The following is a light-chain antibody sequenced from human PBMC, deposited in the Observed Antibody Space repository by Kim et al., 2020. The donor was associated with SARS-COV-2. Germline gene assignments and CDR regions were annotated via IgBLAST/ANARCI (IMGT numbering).Light chain of an antibody. Sequence: DIQMTQSPSTLSASIGDTVTINCRASQSFGNWLAWFQQKPGRAPRVLIYKASNLETGVPSRFSGSGSETDFTLTIRNLQPEDIATYYCQQYNSFPYTLGQGTNLEI. CDR3: QQYNSFPYT. V-gene: IGKV1-5*03. J-gene: IGKJ2*01. CDR2: KAS. CDR1: QSFGNW.